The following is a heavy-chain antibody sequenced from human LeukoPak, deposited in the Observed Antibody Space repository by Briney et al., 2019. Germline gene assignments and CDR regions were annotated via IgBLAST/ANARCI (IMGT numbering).Heavy chain of an antibody. Sequence: ASVKVSCKASGYTFTSYGISWVRQAPGQGLEWMGWISAYNGNTNYAQKLQGRVTMTTDTSTSTAYMELRSLRSDDTAVYYCARRITMARGRKTLRHFDYWGQGTLVTVSS. CDR3: ARRITMARGRKTLRHFDY. J-gene: IGHJ4*02. CDR2: ISAYNGNT. V-gene: IGHV1-18*01. CDR1: GYTFTSYG. D-gene: IGHD3-10*01.